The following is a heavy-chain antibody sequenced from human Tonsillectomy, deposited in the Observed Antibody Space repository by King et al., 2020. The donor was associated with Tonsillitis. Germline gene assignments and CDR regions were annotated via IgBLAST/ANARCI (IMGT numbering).Heavy chain of an antibody. V-gene: IGHV3-23*04. D-gene: IGHD6-19*01. CDR1: GVTFSSYA. Sequence: LVESGGGLVQPGGSLRLSCAASGVTFSSYAMSWVRQAPGKGLEWVSGISNSGGNTYYADSVKGRFTISRDNSKNTLDLQMNSLRAGDTAAYYCAKDGHSSGWYYFDYWGQGTLVTVSS. CDR2: ISNSGGNT. CDR3: AKDGHSSGWYYFDY. J-gene: IGHJ4*02.